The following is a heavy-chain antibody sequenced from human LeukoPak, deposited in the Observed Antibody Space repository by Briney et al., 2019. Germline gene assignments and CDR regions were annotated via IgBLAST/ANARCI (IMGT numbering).Heavy chain of an antibody. Sequence: PGGSLTLSCVVSESAFSRLWMNWVRQAPGRGLEWVANINPDASEKYYVESVEGRFAIFRDNDRNILYLQMSALTAGDTAVYYCVRGTYHAYYMDVWGKGTTVTVSS. CDR2: INPDASEK. CDR1: ESAFSRLW. V-gene: IGHV3-7*01. CDR3: VRGTYHAYYMDV. D-gene: IGHD3-16*01. J-gene: IGHJ6*03.